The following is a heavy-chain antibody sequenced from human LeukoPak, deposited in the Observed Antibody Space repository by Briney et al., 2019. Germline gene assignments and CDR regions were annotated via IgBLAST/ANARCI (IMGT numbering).Heavy chain of an antibody. CDR3: ARKTGTTGEAFDY. CDR1: GFTFSNFW. J-gene: IGHJ4*02. CDR2: IKVDGSEK. Sequence: GGALRLSCAASGFTFSNFWMSWVRQAPGKGLEWVANIKVDGSEKYYVDSVKGRFTISRDNAENSLYLQMNSLRAEDTAVYYCARKTGTTGEAFDYWGQGTQVTVSS. D-gene: IGHD1-1*01. V-gene: IGHV3-7*03.